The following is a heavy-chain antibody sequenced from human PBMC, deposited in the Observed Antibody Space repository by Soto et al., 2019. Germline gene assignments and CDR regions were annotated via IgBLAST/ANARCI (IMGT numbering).Heavy chain of an antibody. D-gene: IGHD3-22*01. V-gene: IGHV1-18*04. Sequence: ASVKVSCKASGYTFTSYGISWVRQAPGQGLEWMGWISAYNGNTNYAQKLQGRVTMATDTSTSTAYMELRSLRSDDTAVYYCARDTETTMIVVVPQSDAFDIWGQGTMVTVSS. CDR3: ARDTETTMIVVVPQSDAFDI. CDR2: ISAYNGNT. J-gene: IGHJ3*02. CDR1: GYTFTSYG.